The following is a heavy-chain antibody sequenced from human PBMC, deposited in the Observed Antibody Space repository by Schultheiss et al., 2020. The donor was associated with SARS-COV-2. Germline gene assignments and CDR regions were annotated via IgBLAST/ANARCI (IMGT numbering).Heavy chain of an antibody. CDR2: IFSNDEK. V-gene: IGHV2-26*01. Sequence: ETLSLTCTVSGGSISSYYWSWIRQPPGKALEWLAHIFSNDEKSYSTSLKSRLTISKDTSKSQVVLTMTNMDPVDTATYYCARVVVTSWDWFDPWGQGTLVTVSS. CDR1: GGSISSYYW. J-gene: IGHJ5*02. D-gene: IGHD2-15*01. CDR3: ARVVVTSWDWFDP.